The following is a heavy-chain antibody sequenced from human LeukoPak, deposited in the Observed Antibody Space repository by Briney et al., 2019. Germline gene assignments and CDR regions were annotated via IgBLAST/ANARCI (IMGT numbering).Heavy chain of an antibody. D-gene: IGHD3-3*01. J-gene: IGHJ6*02. Sequence: PGGSLRLSCAASGFTFSSYGMHWVRQAPGKGLEWVAVISYDGSNKYYADSVKGRFTISRDNSKNTLYLQMNSLRAEDTAVYYCAKSVTTGGYYYYYGMDVWGQGTTVTVSS. V-gene: IGHV3-30*18. CDR2: ISYDGSNK. CDR3: AKSVTTGGYYYYYGMDV. CDR1: GFTFSSYG.